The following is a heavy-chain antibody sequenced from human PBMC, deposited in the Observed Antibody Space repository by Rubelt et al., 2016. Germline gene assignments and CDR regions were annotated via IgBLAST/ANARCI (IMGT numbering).Heavy chain of an antibody. V-gene: IGHV4-59*01. D-gene: IGHD2-15*01. J-gene: IGHJ4*02. Sequence: QVQLQESGPGLVKPSETLSLTCTVSGGSISTYYWGWIRLPPGKGLEWIGYIYYSGGTNYNPPLMSRVTLSLDTSKNQFSRMLSFVTAADTAVYYCAEYVRVTGSYYFDYWGQGALVTVSS. CDR2: IYYSGGT. CDR1: GGSISTYY. CDR3: AEYVRVTGSYYFDY.